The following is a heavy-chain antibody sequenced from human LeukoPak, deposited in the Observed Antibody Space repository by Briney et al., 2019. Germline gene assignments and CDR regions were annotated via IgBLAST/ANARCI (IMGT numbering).Heavy chain of an antibody. CDR2: IYTSGST. CDR3: AKGGTYGGGADY. D-gene: IGHD1-26*01. Sequence: SSQTLSLTCTVSGGSISSGSYYWNWIRQPAGKGLEWIGRIYTSGSTNYNPSLKSRVTISVDTSKNQFSLKLSSVTAADTAVYYCAKGGTYGGGADYWGQGTLVTVTS. V-gene: IGHV4-61*02. J-gene: IGHJ4*02. CDR1: GGSISSGSYY.